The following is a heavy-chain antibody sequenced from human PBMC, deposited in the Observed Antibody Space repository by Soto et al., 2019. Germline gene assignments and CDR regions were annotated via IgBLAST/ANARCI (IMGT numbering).Heavy chain of an antibody. CDR3: ANQMYYDFWSGYYPWHYYYGMDV. J-gene: IGHJ6*02. V-gene: IGHV4-39*01. D-gene: IGHD3-3*01. Sequence: PSETLSLTCTVSGGSISSSSYYWGWIRQPPGKGLEWIGSIYYSGSTYYNPSLKSRVTISVDTSKNQFSLKLSSVTAADTAVYYCANQMYYDFWSGYYPWHYYYGMDVWDQGTTVTVS. CDR1: GGSISSSSYY. CDR2: IYYSGST.